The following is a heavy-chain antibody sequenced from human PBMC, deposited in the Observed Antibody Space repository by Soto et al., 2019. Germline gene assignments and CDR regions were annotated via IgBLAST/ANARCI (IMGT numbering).Heavy chain of an antibody. J-gene: IGHJ4*02. CDR1: GDSMSSYF. D-gene: IGHD6-6*01. V-gene: IGHV4-59*01. CDR3: ARQRSRPNYFDL. CDR2: IYYTGNT. Sequence: SETLSLTCSVSGDSMSSYFWTWIRQSPGKGLEWIGHIYYTGNTNYNPSLKSRVTISVDTSKNQFSLTLNSVTAADTAVYFCARQRSRPNYFDLWGQGTLVTVSS.